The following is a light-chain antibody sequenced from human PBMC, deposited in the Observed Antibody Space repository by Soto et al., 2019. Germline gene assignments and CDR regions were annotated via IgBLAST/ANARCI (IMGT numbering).Light chain of an antibody. CDR1: QSISTW. V-gene: IGKV1-5*01. J-gene: IGKJ5*01. CDR2: DVS. CDR3: QQLNSFPIT. Sequence: DIQMTKSPSTLSAYVGDRVTITCRASQSISTWLAWYQQKPGKAPKFLIYDVSTLESGVPSRFSGSGSGTDFTLTISSLQPEDFATYYCQQLNSFPITFGQGTRLEI.